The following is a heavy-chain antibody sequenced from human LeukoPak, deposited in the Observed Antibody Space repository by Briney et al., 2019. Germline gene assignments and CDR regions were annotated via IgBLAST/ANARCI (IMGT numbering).Heavy chain of an antibody. CDR2: ISGSGGSK. CDR1: GFTFSSYA. CDR3: AKGGYKYDSSGHNYFDY. J-gene: IGHJ4*02. V-gene: IGHV3-23*01. D-gene: IGHD3-22*01. Sequence: TGGSLRLSCAASGFTFSSYAMSWVRQAPGKGLEWVSAISGSGGSKYYADSVKGRFTISRDNSKNTLYLQMNSLRAEDTAVYYCAKGGYKYDSSGHNYFDYWGQGTLVTVSS.